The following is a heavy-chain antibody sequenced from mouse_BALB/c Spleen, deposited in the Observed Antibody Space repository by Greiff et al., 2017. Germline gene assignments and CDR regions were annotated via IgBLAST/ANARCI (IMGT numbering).Heavy chain of an antibody. CDR3: ATMITETWFAY. J-gene: IGHJ3*01. Sequence: EVKLVESGGGLVKPGGSLKLSCAASGFTFSSYAMSWVRQSPEKRLEWVAEIISGGSYTYYPDTVTGRFTISRDNAKNTLYLEMSSLRSEDTAMYYWATMITETWFAYWGQGTLVTVSA. CDR2: IISGGSYT. D-gene: IGHD2-4*01. CDR1: GFTFSSYA. V-gene: IGHV5-9-4*01.